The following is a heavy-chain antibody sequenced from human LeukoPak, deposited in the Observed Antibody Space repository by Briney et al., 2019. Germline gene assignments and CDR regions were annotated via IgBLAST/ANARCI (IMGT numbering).Heavy chain of an antibody. CDR2: IYHSGST. Sequence: PSETLSLTCAVYGGFFSGYSWSWIRQPPGKGLEWIGYIYHSGSTYYNPSLKSRVTVSVDRSKNQFSLKLSSVTAADTAVYYCARLTMVRGVISKYPESTEYFDLWGRGTLVTVSS. V-gene: IGHV4-30-2*01. J-gene: IGHJ2*01. CDR1: GGFFSGYS. D-gene: IGHD3-10*01. CDR3: ARLTMVRGVISKYPESTEYFDL.